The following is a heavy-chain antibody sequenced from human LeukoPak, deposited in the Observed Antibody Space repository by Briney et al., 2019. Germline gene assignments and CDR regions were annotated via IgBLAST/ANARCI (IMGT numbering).Heavy chain of an antibody. D-gene: IGHD3-3*01. CDR3: ATSYYDFWSGYQAYFDY. Sequence: SETLSLTCTVSGGSISSGGYYWSWIRQHPGKGLEWIGYIYYSGSTYYNPSLKSRVTISVDTSKNQFSLKLSSVTAADTAVYYCATSYYDFWSGYQAYFDYWGQGTLVTVSS. V-gene: IGHV4-31*03. CDR2: IYYSGST. CDR1: GGSISSGGYY. J-gene: IGHJ4*02.